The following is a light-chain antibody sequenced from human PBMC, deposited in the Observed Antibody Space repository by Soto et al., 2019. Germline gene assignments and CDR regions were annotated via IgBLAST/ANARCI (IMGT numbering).Light chain of an antibody. CDR1: EDIDTS. V-gene: IGKV1-5*01. Sequence: DIQMTQSPSTLSVSLGDRITITCRASEDIDTSLAWFQQRPGKAPKVLIAGASGLMNGVPSTFSGSGSGTEFALTISSVQPDDFATYFCQHYDTFSWTFVQGTKVDIK. CDR2: GAS. J-gene: IGKJ1*01. CDR3: QHYDTFSWT.